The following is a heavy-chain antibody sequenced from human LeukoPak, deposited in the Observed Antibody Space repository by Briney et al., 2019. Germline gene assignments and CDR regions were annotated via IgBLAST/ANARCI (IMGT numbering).Heavy chain of an antibody. Sequence: GESLKISCKGSGHSFTSYWIGWVRQMPGKGLEWMGMIYPGDSDTRYSPSFQGQVTISADKSISTAYQQWSSLKASDTAIYYCARLFGQWLPTYFDYWGQGTLVTVSS. CDR1: GHSFTSYW. D-gene: IGHD6-19*01. J-gene: IGHJ4*02. V-gene: IGHV5-51*01. CDR3: ARLFGQWLPTYFDY. CDR2: IYPGDSDT.